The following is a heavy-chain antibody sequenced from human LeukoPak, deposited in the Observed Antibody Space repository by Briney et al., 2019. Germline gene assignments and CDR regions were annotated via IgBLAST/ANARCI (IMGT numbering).Heavy chain of an antibody. Sequence: GSLRLSCAASGFTFSSYWMHWVRQAPGKGLVWVSRINSDGSSTSYADSVKGRFTISRDNVKNTLYLQMNSLRAEDTAVYYCARAGYCSSTSCYLDYYYYYYYMDVWGKGTTVTVSS. CDR1: GFTFSSYW. CDR3: ARAGYCSSTSCYLDYYYYYYYMDV. V-gene: IGHV3-74*01. D-gene: IGHD2-2*01. CDR2: INSDGSST. J-gene: IGHJ6*03.